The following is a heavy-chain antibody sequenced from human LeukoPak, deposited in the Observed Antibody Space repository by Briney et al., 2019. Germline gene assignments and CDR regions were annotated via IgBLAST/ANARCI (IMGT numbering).Heavy chain of an antibody. D-gene: IGHD6-19*01. CDR1: GFTFSSYG. Sequence: GGSLRLSCAASGFTFSSYGMHWVRQAPGEGLEWVAVIWYDGSNKYYADSVKDRFTISRDNSKNTLYLQMNSLRAEDTAVYYCARSDPFIAVAGTGYFDYWGQGTLVTVSS. J-gene: IGHJ4*02. CDR3: ARSDPFIAVAGTGYFDY. V-gene: IGHV3-33*01. CDR2: IWYDGSNK.